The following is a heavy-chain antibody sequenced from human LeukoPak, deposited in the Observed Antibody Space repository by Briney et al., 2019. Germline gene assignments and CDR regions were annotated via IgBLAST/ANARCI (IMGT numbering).Heavy chain of an antibody. J-gene: IGHJ4*02. CDR3: AREVGGNSDFDY. CDR1: GGSFIDYS. Sequence: SETLSLTCSVSGGSFIDYSWSWIRQPPGKGLEWIGSIYYSGSTYYNPSLKSRVTISVDTSKNQFSLKLSSVTAADTAVYYCAREVGGNSDFDYWGQGTLVTVSS. D-gene: IGHD4-23*01. V-gene: IGHV4-34*01. CDR2: IYYSGST.